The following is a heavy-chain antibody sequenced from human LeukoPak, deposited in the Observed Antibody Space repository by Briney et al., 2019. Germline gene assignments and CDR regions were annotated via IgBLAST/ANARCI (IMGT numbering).Heavy chain of an antibody. CDR2: ISAYNGNT. J-gene: IGHJ3*02. V-gene: IGHV1-18*04. CDR3: ARDRFPITMVRGVMVNDAFDI. D-gene: IGHD3-10*01. Sequence: ASLTVSCKASGYTFTSYGISWVRQAPGQGREGMGWISAYNGNTNYAQKLQGRVTMTTDTSTSTAYMELRSLRSDDTVVYYCARDRFPITMVRGVMVNDAFDIWGQGTMVTVSS. CDR1: GYTFTSYG.